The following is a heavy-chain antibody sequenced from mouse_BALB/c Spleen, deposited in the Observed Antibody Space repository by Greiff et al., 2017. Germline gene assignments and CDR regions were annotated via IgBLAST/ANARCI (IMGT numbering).Heavy chain of an antibody. D-gene: IGHD1-1*01. CDR2: ISSGSSTI. Sequence: EVKVVESGGGLVQPGGSRKLSCAASGFTFSSFGMHWVRQAPEKGLEWVAYISSGSSTIYYADTVKGRFTISRDNPKNTLFLQMTSLRSEDTAMYYCARSPLTTVVATDYFDYWGQGTTLTVSS. CDR3: ARSPLTTVVATDYFDY. V-gene: IGHV5-17*02. CDR1: GFTFSSFG. J-gene: IGHJ2*01.